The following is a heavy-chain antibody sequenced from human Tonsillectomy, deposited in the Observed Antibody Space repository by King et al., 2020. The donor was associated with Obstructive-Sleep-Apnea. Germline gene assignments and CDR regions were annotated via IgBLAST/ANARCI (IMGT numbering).Heavy chain of an antibody. CDR2: IYYLGNT. CDR3: AREGRWLQFRGDDY. V-gene: IGHV4-39*07. Sequence: LQLQESGPGLVKPSETLSLTCTVSGGSISNSNSYWGWIRQPPGKGLEWIGSIYYLGNTYYNPCLKSRVTISVDTSKNQFSLKLSSMTAADTAVYYCAREGRWLQFRGDDYWGQGTLVTVSS. CDR1: GGSISNSNSY. J-gene: IGHJ4*02. D-gene: IGHD5-24*01.